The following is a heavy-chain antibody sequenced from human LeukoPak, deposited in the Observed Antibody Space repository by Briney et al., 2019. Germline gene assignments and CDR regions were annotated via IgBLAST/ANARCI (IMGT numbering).Heavy chain of an antibody. CDR2: ISSSSGKT. J-gene: IGHJ5*02. CDR3: ARDHASSSGWFDP. V-gene: IGHV1-18*01. CDR1: GYTFISYG. D-gene: IGHD6-6*01. Sequence: GASVKVSCKASGYTFISYGISWVRQAPGQGLEWMGWISSSSGKTNSAQKFQGRVTMTTDTSTGTAYLELRSLRFDDTALYYCARDHASSSGWFDPWGQGTLVTVSS.